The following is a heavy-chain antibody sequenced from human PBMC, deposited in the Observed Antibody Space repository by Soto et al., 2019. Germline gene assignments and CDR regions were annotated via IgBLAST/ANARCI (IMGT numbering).Heavy chain of an antibody. Sequence: PGESQQLSWKGAGYRFASYWIGWVRQMPGKGLEWMGIIYTGDSDTRYSPSFQGQVSISADKSISTAYLQWSSLKASDTAMYYCARHGEGGSSDAFDIWGHGTMVTVSS. CDR3: ARHGEGGSSDAFDI. V-gene: IGHV5-51*01. J-gene: IGHJ3*02. CDR2: IYTGDSDT. CDR1: GYRFASYW. D-gene: IGHD3-10*01.